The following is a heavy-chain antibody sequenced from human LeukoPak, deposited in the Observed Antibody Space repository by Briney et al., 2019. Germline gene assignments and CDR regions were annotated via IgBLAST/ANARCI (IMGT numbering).Heavy chain of an antibody. D-gene: IGHD6-13*01. J-gene: IGHJ4*02. CDR3: ARAGVYSSSRYWFDY. CDR2: ISGSGGNT. Sequence: GGSLRLSCAASGFTFSNYAMSWVRQAPGKGLEWVSVISGSGGNTYYADSVKGRFTISRDNSKNTLYLQINSLRAEDTAVYSCARAGVYSSSRYWFDYWGQGTLVTVSS. CDR1: GFTFSNYA. V-gene: IGHV3-23*01.